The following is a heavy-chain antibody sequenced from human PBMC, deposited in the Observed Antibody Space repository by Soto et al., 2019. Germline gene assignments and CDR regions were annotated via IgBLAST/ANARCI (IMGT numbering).Heavy chain of an antibody. CDR3: ARRRARGKVVPAAIRXSSGWYGGGYYYYGMDV. V-gene: IGHV4-34*01. J-gene: IGHJ6*02. CDR2: INHSGST. D-gene: IGHD2-2*02. CDR1: GGSFSCYY. Sequence: PSETLSLTCPVYGGSFSCYYWSWIRQPPGKGLEWIGEINHSGSTNYNPSLKSRVTISVDTSKNQFSLKLSSVTAADTAVYYCARRRARGKVVPAAIRXSSGWYGGGYYYYGMDVWGQGTTVTVSS.